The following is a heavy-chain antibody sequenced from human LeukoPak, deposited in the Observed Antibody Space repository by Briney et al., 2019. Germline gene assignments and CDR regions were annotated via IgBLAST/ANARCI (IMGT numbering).Heavy chain of an antibody. V-gene: IGHV3-21*01. CDR1: GFTFSSYS. D-gene: IGHD2-15*01. J-gene: IGHJ4*02. Sequence: PGGSLRRSCVASGFTFSSYSRNWVRQAPGKGLEWVSSISSNSSYIYYADSVKGRFTISRDNAKNSLYLQMNSLRAEDTAVYYCARDPSVVAASADYWGQGTLVTVSS. CDR3: ARDPSVVAASADY. CDR2: ISSNSSYI.